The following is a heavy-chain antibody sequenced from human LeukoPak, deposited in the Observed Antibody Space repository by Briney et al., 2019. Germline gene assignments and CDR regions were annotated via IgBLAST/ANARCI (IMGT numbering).Heavy chain of an antibody. V-gene: IGHV4-30-4*08. CDR3: ARAGHVVVPAATFDY. CDR2: IYYSGST. Sequence: SETLSLTCTVSGGSISSYYWSWIRQPPGKGLEWIGYIYYSGSTYYNPSLKSRVTISVDTSKNQFSLKLSSVTAADTAVYYCARAGHVVVPAATFDYWGQGTLVTVSS. J-gene: IGHJ4*02. CDR1: GGSISSYY. D-gene: IGHD2-2*01.